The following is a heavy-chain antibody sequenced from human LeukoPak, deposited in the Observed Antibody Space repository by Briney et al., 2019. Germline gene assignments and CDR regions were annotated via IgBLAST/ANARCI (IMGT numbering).Heavy chain of an antibody. CDR2: IHPNDGGT. J-gene: IGHJ5*02. D-gene: IGHD2-15*01. V-gene: IGHV1-46*02. CDR1: GYTFNIYY. CDR3: ARGDIDH. Sequence: ASVKVSCKTSGYTFNIYYVQWVRQAPGQGLEWIGVIHPNDGGTTYAQKFQGRIIMTSDTSTSTIYMELSSLKSDDTAVYYCARGDIDHWGQGTLVTVSS.